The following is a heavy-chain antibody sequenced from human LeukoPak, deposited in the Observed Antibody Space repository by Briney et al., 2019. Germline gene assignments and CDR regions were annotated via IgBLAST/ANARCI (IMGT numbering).Heavy chain of an antibody. Sequence: SETLSLTCTVSGGSISNKYWSWIRQPPGKGLEWIGYIYYSGSTNYNPSLKSRVTILVDTSKNQFSLKLSSVTAADTAVYYCARRRITMVRGARSDAFDIWGQGTMVTVSS. J-gene: IGHJ3*02. V-gene: IGHV4-59*01. D-gene: IGHD3-10*01. CDR1: GGSISNKY. CDR3: ARRRITMVRGARSDAFDI. CDR2: IYYSGST.